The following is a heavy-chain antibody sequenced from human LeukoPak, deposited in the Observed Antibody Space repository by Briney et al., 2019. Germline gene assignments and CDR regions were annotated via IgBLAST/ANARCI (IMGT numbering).Heavy chain of an antibody. CDR1: GGSISSYY. D-gene: IGHD6-13*01. Sequence: KTSETLSLTCTVSGGSISSYYWSWIRQPPGKGLEWIGYIYYSGSTNYNPSLKSRVTISVDTSKNQFSLKLSSVTAADTAVYYCARGLYSSTPGYWGQGTLVTVSS. CDR2: IYYSGST. CDR3: ARGLYSSTPGY. J-gene: IGHJ4*02. V-gene: IGHV4-59*01.